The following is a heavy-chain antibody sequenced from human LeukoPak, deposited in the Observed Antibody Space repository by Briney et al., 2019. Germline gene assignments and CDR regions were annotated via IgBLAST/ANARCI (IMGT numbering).Heavy chain of an antibody. CDR3: ARDRGSSWVYYYYMDV. J-gene: IGHJ6*03. V-gene: IGHV3-30-3*01. Sequence: PGGSLRLSCAASRFTFSSFSMHWVRQAPGKGLEWVAVMSYDGSNKNYADSVKGRFTISRDNSKNTLYLLMNSLRVVDTAVYYCARDRGSSWVYYYYMDVWGKGTPVTVSS. CDR2: MSYDGSNK. D-gene: IGHD6-13*01. CDR1: RFTFSSFS.